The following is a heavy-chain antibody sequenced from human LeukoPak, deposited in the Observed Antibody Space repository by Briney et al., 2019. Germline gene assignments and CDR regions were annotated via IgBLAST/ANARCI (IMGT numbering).Heavy chain of an antibody. CDR1: GGSFSGYY. CDR2: INHSGST. J-gene: IGHJ6*03. V-gene: IGHV4-34*01. D-gene: IGHD5-24*01. CDR3: ARGLRQSPHYYYYMDV. Sequence: SETLSLTCAVYGGSFSGYYWSWIRQPPGKGLEWIGEINHSGSTNYNPSLKSRVTISVDTSKNQFSLKLSSVTAADTAVYYCARGLRQSPHYYYYMDVWGKGTTVTVSS.